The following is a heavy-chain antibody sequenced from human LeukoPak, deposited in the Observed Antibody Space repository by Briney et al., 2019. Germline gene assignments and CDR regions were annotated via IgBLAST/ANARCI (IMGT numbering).Heavy chain of an antibody. CDR1: GYTFTSYY. CDR2: INPSGGST. Sequence: ASVMVSCKASGYTFTSYYMYWVRQAPGQGLEWMGIINPSGGSTSYAQKFQGRVTMTRDTSTRTVYMELSRLRFEDTAVYYCARDRQKPRSRVRGVTEPLYGMDGWGQGTKVTVSS. CDR3: ARDRQKPRSRVRGVTEPLYGMDG. V-gene: IGHV1-46*01. D-gene: IGHD3-10*01. J-gene: IGHJ6*02.